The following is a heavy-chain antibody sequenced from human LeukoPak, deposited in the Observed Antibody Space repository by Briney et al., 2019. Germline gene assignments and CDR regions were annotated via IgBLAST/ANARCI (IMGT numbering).Heavy chain of an antibody. CDR2: VSGHGGST. Sequence: PGGSLRLSCTASGFTFSDAWMSWVRQAPGKGLEWVSTVSGHGGSTYYADSVKGRFTISRDNSKNTLYLQMRSLRAEDTAVYYCATGRGYQTFDYWGQGTLVTVSS. CDR1: GFTFSDAW. CDR3: ATGRGYQTFDY. J-gene: IGHJ4*02. D-gene: IGHD5-12*01. V-gene: IGHV3-23*01.